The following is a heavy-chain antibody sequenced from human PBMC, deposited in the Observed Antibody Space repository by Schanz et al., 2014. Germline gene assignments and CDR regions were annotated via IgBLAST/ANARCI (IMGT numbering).Heavy chain of an antibody. CDR3: AKVGPYSGSLGAFDI. CDR2: INPNSGGT. J-gene: IGHJ3*02. D-gene: IGHD1-26*01. Sequence: QVQLVQSGAEVKKLGASVKVSCKASGYTFTDYYMHWVRQAPGQGLEWMGRINPNSGGTNYAQKFQGRVTMTRDTSISTAYMEMSRLISDDTAVYYCAKVGPYSGSLGAFDIWGQGTMVTVSS. V-gene: IGHV1-2*06. CDR1: GYTFTDYY.